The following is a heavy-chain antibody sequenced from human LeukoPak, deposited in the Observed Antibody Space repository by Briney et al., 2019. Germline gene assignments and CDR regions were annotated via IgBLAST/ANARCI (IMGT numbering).Heavy chain of an antibody. J-gene: IGHJ4*02. CDR3: ARAPMGRGALY. CDR1: GYTFTNFD. CDR2: MNPVSGNA. V-gene: IGHV1-8*01. Sequence: GASVKVSCKASGYTFTNFDINWMRQAPGQGLEWMGWMNPVSGNAGSAQKFQGRVTLTRDTSMSTAYMEVTSLRSDDTAFYYCARAPMGRGALYWGQGTLVTVNS. D-gene: IGHD3-10*01.